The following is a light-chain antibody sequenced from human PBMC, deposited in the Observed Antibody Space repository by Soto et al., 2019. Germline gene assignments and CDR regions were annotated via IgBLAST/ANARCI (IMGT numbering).Light chain of an antibody. CDR1: SSDIGGYTY. Sequence: QSVLTQPPSASGSPGQSVTISCSGSSSDIGGYTYVSWYQHHPGKAPKLMIYEVSKRPSGVPDRFSGSKSGNTASLTVSGLQAEDEADYYCSSFADSNSYVFGTGTKATVL. V-gene: IGLV2-8*01. CDR2: EVS. CDR3: SSFADSNSYV. J-gene: IGLJ1*01.